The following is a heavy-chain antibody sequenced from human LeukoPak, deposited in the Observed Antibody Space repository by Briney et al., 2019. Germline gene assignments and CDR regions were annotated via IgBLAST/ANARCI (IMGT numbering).Heavy chain of an antibody. CDR1: GFTFSSYG. J-gene: IGHJ4*02. V-gene: IGHV3-30*18. D-gene: IGHD3-3*01. CDR2: ISYDGSNK. CDR3: AKGHHPLITIFGVVMDY. Sequence: GRSLRPSCAASGFTFSSYGMHWVRQAPGKGLEWVAVISYDGSNKYYADSVKGRFTISRDNSKNTLYLQMNSLRAEDTAVYYCAKGHHPLITIFGVVMDYWGQGTLVTVSS.